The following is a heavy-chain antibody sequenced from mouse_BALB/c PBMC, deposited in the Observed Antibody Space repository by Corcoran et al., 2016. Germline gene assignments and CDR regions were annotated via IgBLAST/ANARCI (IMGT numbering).Heavy chain of an antibody. D-gene: IGHD1-1*01. V-gene: IGHV9-1*02. Sequence: QIQLVQSGPELKKPGETVKISCKASGYTFTNYGMNWVKQAPGKGLKWMGWINTYTGEPTYADDFKGRVAFSLETSASTAYLQINNLKNEDMATYFCARTHYYGSSPYAMDYWGQGTSVTVSS. J-gene: IGHJ4*01. CDR1: GYTFTNYG. CDR3: ARTHYYGSSPYAMDY. CDR2: INTYTGEP.